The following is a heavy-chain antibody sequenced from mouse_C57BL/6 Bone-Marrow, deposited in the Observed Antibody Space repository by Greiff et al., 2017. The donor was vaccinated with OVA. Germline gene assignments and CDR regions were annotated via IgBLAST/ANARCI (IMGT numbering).Heavy chain of an antibody. J-gene: IGHJ2*01. CDR2: ISDGGSYT. Sequence: EVQGVESGGGLVKPGGSLKLSCAASGFTFSSYALSWVRQTPEKRLEWVATISDGGSYTDYPDNVKGRFTISRDNAKNNLYLQMSHLKSEDTAMYYCARDPYGSSSHWGQGTTLTVSS. CDR3: ARDPYGSSSH. CDR1: GFTFSSYA. V-gene: IGHV5-4*01. D-gene: IGHD1-1*01.